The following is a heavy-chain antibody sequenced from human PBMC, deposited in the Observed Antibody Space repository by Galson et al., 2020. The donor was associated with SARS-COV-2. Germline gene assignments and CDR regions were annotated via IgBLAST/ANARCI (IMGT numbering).Heavy chain of an antibody. Sequence: GESLKISCAASGFTFSSYWMSWVRQAPGKGLEWVANIKQDGSEKYYVDSVKGRFTISRDNAKNSLYLQMNSLRAEDTAVYYCARDSGPYSILYYYYYMDVWGKGTTVTVSS. CDR2: IKQDGSEK. V-gene: IGHV3-7*01. CDR1: GFTFSSYW. D-gene: IGHD6-13*01. J-gene: IGHJ6*03. CDR3: ARDSGPYSILYYYYYMDV.